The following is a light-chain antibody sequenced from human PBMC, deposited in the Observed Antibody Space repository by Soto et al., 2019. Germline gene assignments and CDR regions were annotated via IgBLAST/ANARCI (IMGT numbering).Light chain of an antibody. J-gene: IGKJ4*01. V-gene: IGKV3-20*01. CDR1: QSVAYTY. CDR3: QQYGTSPLT. Sequence: EIVLTQSPGTLSLSPGERATLSCRASQSVAYTYLAWYQQKPGQAPRLLIHGAFSRATGIPDRSSGSGSGTDFTLTISRLESEDFAVYYCQQYGTSPLTFGGGTKVDIK. CDR2: GAF.